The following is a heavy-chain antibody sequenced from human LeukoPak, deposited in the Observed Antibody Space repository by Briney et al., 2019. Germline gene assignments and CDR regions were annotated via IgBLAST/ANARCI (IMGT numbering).Heavy chain of an antibody. CDR2: IYTSGST. V-gene: IGHV4-4*07. CDR1: GGSISSYY. Sequence: SETLSLTCTVSGGSISSYYWSWIRQPAGKGLEWIGRIYTSGSTNYNPSLKSRFTISVDKSKNQFSLKLSSVTAADTAVYYCAIGYGSGSFDYWGQGTLVTVSS. J-gene: IGHJ4*02. D-gene: IGHD3-10*01. CDR3: AIGYGSGSFDY.